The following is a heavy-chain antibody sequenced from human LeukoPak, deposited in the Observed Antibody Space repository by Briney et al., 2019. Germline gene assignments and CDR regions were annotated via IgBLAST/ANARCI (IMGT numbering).Heavy chain of an antibody. CDR3: AKASWIP. CDR2: ISYDGSNK. Sequence: GGSLRLSCAASGFTFSSYGMHWVRQAPGKGLEWVAVISYDGSNKYYADSVKGRFTISRDNSKNTLYLQMNSLRAKDTAVYYCAKASWIPWGRGTLVTVSS. CDR1: GFTFSSYG. D-gene: IGHD5-12*01. V-gene: IGHV3-30*18. J-gene: IGHJ5*02.